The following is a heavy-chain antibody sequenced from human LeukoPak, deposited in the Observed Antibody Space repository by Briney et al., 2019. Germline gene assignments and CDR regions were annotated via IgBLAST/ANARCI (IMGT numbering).Heavy chain of an antibody. Sequence: PGGSLRLSCAASGFTFSSYSMNWVRQAPGKGLEWVSYISSSSSTIYYADSVEGRFTISRDNAKNSLYLQMNSLRDEDTAVYYCARMTTTGSNWFDPWGQGTLVTVSS. J-gene: IGHJ5*02. CDR1: GFTFSSYS. D-gene: IGHD4-17*01. CDR2: ISSSSSTI. CDR3: ARMTTTGSNWFDP. V-gene: IGHV3-48*02.